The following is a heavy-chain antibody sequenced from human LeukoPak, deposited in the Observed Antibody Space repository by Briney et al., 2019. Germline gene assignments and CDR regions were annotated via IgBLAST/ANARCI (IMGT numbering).Heavy chain of an antibody. Sequence: PGGSLRLSCAASGFTFSSYGMHWVRQAPGKGLEWVAVISYDGSNKYYADSVKGRFTISRDNSKNTLYLQMNSLRAEDTAVYYCAKDGGDGLMNFDYWGQGTLVTVSS. CDR3: AKDGGDGLMNFDY. J-gene: IGHJ4*02. D-gene: IGHD3-16*01. CDR1: GFTFSSYG. V-gene: IGHV3-30*18. CDR2: ISYDGSNK.